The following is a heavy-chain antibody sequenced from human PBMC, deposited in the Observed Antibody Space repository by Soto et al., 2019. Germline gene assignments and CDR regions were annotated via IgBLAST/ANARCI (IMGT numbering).Heavy chain of an antibody. CDR3: ARGPQWLRSDNWFDP. D-gene: IGHD6-19*01. J-gene: IGHJ5*02. CDR1: GGSVSGYY. V-gene: IGHV4-59*02. Sequence: QVQLQESGPGLVKPSETLSLTCTVSGGSVSGYYWSWIRQPPGKGLEWIGNTHYSGTSTYNPSLKSRVTISLDTSNNQYPLRLTSVTAADTAVYYCARGPQWLRSDNWFDPWGQGTRVTVSS. CDR2: THYSGTS.